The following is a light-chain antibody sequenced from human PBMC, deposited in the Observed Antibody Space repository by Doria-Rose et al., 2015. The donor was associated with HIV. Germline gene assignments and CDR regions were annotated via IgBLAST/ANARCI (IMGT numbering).Light chain of an antibody. J-gene: IGKJ1*01. CDR3: HQYGTSWT. CDR2: DGS. V-gene: IGKV3-20*01. CDR1: QSFSSTY. Sequence: EIVLTQSPGTLSLSPGERATLSCRASQSFSSTYLAWYQQKPGQAPSLLIYDGSTRATGIPDRFSASGSGTDFTLTINRLEPEDFTLYYCHQYGTSWTFGKGTKVEIK.